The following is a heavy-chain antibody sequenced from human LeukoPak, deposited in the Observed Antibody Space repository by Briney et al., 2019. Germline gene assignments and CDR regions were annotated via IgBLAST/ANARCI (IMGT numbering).Heavy chain of an antibody. Sequence: NSSETLSLTCTVSGGSISSGGYYWSWIRQHPGKGLEWIGYIYYSGSTYYNPSLKSRVTISVDTSKNQFSLKLGSVTAADTAVYYCARRPGSSSSIPFDYWGQGTLVTVSS. D-gene: IGHD6-6*01. V-gene: IGHV4-31*03. CDR2: IYYSGST. J-gene: IGHJ4*02. CDR3: ARRPGSSSSIPFDY. CDR1: GGSISSGGYY.